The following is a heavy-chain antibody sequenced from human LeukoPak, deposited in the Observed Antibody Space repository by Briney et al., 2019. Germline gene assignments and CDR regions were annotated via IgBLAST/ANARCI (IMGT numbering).Heavy chain of an antibody. Sequence: GGSLRLSCAASGFTFDDYAMHWVRQAPGKGLEWVCLISGDGGSTYYADSVKGRFTISRDNSKNSLYLQMNSLRTEDTAFYYCAKDKYYDSSGFDYWGQGTLVTVSS. CDR3: AKDKYYDSSGFDY. D-gene: IGHD3-22*01. CDR1: GFTFDDYA. CDR2: ISGDGGST. V-gene: IGHV3-43*02. J-gene: IGHJ4*02.